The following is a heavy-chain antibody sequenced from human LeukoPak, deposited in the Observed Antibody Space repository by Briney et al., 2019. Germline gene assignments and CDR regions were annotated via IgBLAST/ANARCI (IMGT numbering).Heavy chain of an antibody. J-gene: IGHJ5*02. D-gene: IGHD3-10*01. V-gene: IGHV4-34*01. CDR3: ARGLTMVLGRRWFDP. Sequence: SETLSLTSAVHGGSFRGYYWSWIPEPPEKGLEWSGEINHSRSTNYTPSLKSRLTISVDTSKNQYSLKLSSVTAADTAVYYCARGLTMVLGRRWFDPWGQGTRGTVST. CDR2: INHSRST. CDR1: GGSFRGYY.